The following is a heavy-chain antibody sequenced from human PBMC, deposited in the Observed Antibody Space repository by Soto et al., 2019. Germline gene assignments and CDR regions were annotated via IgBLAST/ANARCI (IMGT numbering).Heavy chain of an antibody. CDR3: ARVPDR. J-gene: IGHJ5*02. V-gene: IGHV4-61*01. Sequence: SETLSLTCTVSGGSVSSGSYYWSWIRQPPGKGLEWIGYIYFTGGTNYNPSLKSRVTISIDTSKNQFSLKLRSVTAADTAVYYCARVPDRWGQGTLVTVSS. D-gene: IGHD2-2*01. CDR1: GGSVSSGSYY. CDR2: IYFTGGT.